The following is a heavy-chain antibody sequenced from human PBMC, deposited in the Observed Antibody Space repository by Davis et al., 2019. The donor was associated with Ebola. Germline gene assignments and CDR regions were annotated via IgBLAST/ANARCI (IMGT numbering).Heavy chain of an antibody. V-gene: IGHV6-1*01. D-gene: IGHD5-12*01. J-gene: IGHJ4*02. CDR2: TYYNSKWYI. CDR1: WDHLSTTSGG. CDR3: VRGWLRSKFDY. Sequence: HPQTPSLTRSISWDHLSTTSGGRNWTRQSPSRGPEWLATTYYNSKWYIDYAASVKSRISINPDTSKNQFSLQLNSVTPEDTAVYCCVRGWLRSKFDYWGQETLVTVSS.